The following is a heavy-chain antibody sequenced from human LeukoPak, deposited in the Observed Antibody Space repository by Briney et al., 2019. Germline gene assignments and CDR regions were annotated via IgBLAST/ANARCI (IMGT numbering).Heavy chain of an antibody. J-gene: IGHJ6*02. V-gene: IGHV3-9*01. CDR2: ISWNSGSI. D-gene: IGHD6-19*01. Sequence: PGGSLRLSCAASGFTFDDYAMHWVRQAPGKGLEWVSGISWNSGSIGYADSVKGRFTISRDNAKNSLYLQMNSLRAEDTALYYCAKDQSIAVAGNGMDVWGQGTTVTVSS. CDR1: GFTFDDYA. CDR3: AKDQSIAVAGNGMDV.